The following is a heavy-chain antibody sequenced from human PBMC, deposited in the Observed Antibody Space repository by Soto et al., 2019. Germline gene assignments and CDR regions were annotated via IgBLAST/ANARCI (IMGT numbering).Heavy chain of an antibody. CDR1: GDSISSGQYY. Sequence: QVRLQESDPGLLKPSQTLSLTCSVSGDSISSGQYYWSWIRQHPGKALEWIGYISHMWKMYYSLYFKGRGALPVDTSAKHFSIRLASVTDADTALYYCARVQGGVLFAQWYFDLWGRGTLLTVAS. V-gene: IGHV4-31*03. J-gene: IGHJ2*01. CDR3: ARVQGGVLFAQWYFDL. CDR2: ISHMWKM. D-gene: IGHD3-10*02.